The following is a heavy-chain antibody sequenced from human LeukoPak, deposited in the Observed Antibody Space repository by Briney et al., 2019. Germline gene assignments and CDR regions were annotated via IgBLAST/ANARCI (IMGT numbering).Heavy chain of an antibody. CDR2: IYYSGST. V-gene: IGHV4-39*07. CDR1: GGSISSSSYY. D-gene: IGHD4-11*01. CDR3: ARELTYSNFDY. Sequence: SETLSLTCTVSGGSISSSSYYWGWIRQPPGKGLEWIGSIYYSGSTYYNPSLKSRVTISVDTSKNQFSLKLSSVTAADTAVYYCARELTYSNFDYWGQGTLVTVSS. J-gene: IGHJ4*02.